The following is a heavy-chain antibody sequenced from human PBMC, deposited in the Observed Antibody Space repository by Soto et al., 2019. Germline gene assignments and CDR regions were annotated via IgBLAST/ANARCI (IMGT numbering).Heavy chain of an antibody. V-gene: IGHV3-30*18. Sequence: QVRLVESGGGVVQPGRSLRLSCAASGFSFRSHGMHWVRQAPGKGLQWVAVISYDGSNSYYADSVKGRFTISRDNSNDALYLQKSSLRPEDTAVYFCAKDHRNGGSRVDYWGQGTLVTVSS. J-gene: IGHJ4*02. CDR1: GFSFRSHG. D-gene: IGHD2-15*01. CDR3: AKDHRNGGSRVDY. CDR2: ISYDGSNS.